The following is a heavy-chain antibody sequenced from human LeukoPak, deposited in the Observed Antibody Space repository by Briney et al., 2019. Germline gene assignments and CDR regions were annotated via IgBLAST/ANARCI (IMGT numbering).Heavy chain of an antibody. CDR2: INHSGST. CDR3: ARGGDFWSGYYPPGL. D-gene: IGHD3-3*01. V-gene: IGHV4-34*01. Sequence: SETLSLTCAVHGGSFSGYYWSWIRQPPGKGLEWIGEINHSGSTNYNPSLKSRVTISVDTSKNQFSLKLSSVTAADTAVYYCARGGDFWSGYYPPGLWGQGTLVTVSS. J-gene: IGHJ4*02. CDR1: GGSFSGYY.